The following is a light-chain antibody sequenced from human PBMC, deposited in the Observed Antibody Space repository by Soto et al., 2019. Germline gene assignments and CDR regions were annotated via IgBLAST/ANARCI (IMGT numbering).Light chain of an antibody. V-gene: IGKV1-39*01. CDR2: AAS. CDR1: QTISSW. Sequence: DIQMTQSPSTLSGSVGDRVTITCRASQTISSWLAWYQQKPGKAPKLLIYAASALQSGIPSRFSGSASGTEFTLTITSLQPEDFATYYCQQSYNFPRTFGQGTKVDIK. J-gene: IGKJ1*01. CDR3: QQSYNFPRT.